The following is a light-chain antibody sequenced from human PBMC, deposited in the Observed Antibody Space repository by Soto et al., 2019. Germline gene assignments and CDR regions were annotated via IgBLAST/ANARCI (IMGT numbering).Light chain of an antibody. CDR1: QALNTR. Sequence: EIVLTQSPATLSSFPGDRVTLSCRASQALNTRLAWYQQKPGQAPRLLIYGTSSRATGTPDRFSGSGSGTDFTLTISSLQSEDFAVYYCQQYNSSPDTFGQGTKVDIK. CDR2: GTS. CDR3: QQYNSSPDT. V-gene: IGKV3D-15*01. J-gene: IGKJ1*01.